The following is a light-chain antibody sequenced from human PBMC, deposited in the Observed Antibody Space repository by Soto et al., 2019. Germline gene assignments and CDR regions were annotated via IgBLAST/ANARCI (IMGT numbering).Light chain of an antibody. Sequence: DIQMTQSASSLSASLGDRVSIPCRASQNIRYFLNWSQQKPGKAPELLIFSASSLQSGVPSRFSGSGSGTDFTLTIGSLQREDFATYFCQQTYSTPHTFGQGTRVEI. CDR2: SAS. CDR1: QNIRYF. V-gene: IGKV1-39*01. CDR3: QQTYSTPHT. J-gene: IGKJ1*01.